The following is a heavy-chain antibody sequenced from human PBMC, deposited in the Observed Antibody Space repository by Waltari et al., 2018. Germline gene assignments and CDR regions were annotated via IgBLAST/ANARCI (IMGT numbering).Heavy chain of an antibody. V-gene: IGHV1-46*04. Sequence: QLQLVQSCAEVKTPGASESISCQASAYTVATCIINWVRQAPGQGLGWMGILNPSGGSATYAQKLQGRVTMTRDKSTGTVYMELSSLRSDDTAIYYCSRGRAGYRYGSFDMWGQGTLVTVSS. J-gene: IGHJ3*02. CDR1: AYTVATCI. CDR3: SRGRAGYRYGSFDM. D-gene: IGHD5-18*01. CDR2: LNPSGGSA.